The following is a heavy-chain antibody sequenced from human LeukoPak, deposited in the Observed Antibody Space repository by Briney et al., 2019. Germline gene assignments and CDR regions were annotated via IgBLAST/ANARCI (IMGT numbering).Heavy chain of an antibody. CDR2: IYTSGST. D-gene: IGHD6-19*01. Sequence: SETLSLTCTVSGDSISSYYWSWIRQPAGKGLEWIGRIYTSGSTYYNPSLKSRVTMSVDTSKNQFSLKLNSVIAADTAVYYCARENSGWYYFDYWGDGTLVTVSS. CDR1: GDSISSYY. CDR3: ARENSGWYYFDY. V-gene: IGHV4-4*07. J-gene: IGHJ4*01.